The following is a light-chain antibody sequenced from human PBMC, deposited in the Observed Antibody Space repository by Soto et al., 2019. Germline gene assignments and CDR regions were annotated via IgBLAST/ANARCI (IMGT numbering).Light chain of an antibody. CDR3: QQYNNWPGT. V-gene: IGKV3-15*01. Sequence: EIVLTQSPGTLSLSPGERATLSCRASHSVSSNLAWYQQKPGQAPRLLIYGASTRATGIPARFSGSGSGTEFTLTISSLQSEDFAVYYCQQYNNWPGTFGGGTKVDIK. J-gene: IGKJ4*01. CDR2: GAS. CDR1: HSVSSN.